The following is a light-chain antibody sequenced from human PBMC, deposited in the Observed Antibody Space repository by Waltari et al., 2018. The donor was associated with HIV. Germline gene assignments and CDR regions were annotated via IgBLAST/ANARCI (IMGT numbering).Light chain of an antibody. Sequence: QSALTQPASVSGSPGQSITLSCTGTSSDVGGYHYVFWYQQHPGKAPKLMIYEVTNRPSGVSNRFSGSKSGNTASLTISGLQAEDEADYYCSSYTSSSTQVFGTGTKVTVL. CDR2: EVT. CDR1: SSDVGGYHY. V-gene: IGLV2-14*01. CDR3: SSYTSSSTQV. J-gene: IGLJ1*01.